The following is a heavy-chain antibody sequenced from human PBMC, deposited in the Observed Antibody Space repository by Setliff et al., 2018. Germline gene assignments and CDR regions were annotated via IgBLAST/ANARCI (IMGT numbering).Heavy chain of an antibody. V-gene: IGHV4-34*01. D-gene: IGHD3-3*01. CDR2: INHSGST. CDR3: ARSPITIFGVVLHPLDY. Sequence: NPSETLSLTCAVYGGSFSGYYWSWIRQPPGKGLEWIGEINHSGSTNYNPSLKSRVTISVDTSKNQFSLKLSSVTAADTAVYYCARSPITIFGVVLHPLDYWGQGTLVTVS. J-gene: IGHJ4*02. CDR1: GGSFSGYY.